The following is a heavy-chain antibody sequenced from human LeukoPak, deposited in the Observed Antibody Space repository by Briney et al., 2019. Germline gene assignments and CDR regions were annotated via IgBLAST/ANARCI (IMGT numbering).Heavy chain of an antibody. Sequence: ASVKVSCKASGYTFTSYAIHWVRQAPGQRLEWMGWINAGNGNTKYSQKFQGRVTITRDTSASTVYMELSSLRSEDTAVYYCARGLLWFGELSPPGYWGQGTLVTVSS. CDR3: ARGLLWFGELSPPGY. J-gene: IGHJ4*02. V-gene: IGHV1-3*01. D-gene: IGHD3-10*01. CDR2: INAGNGNT. CDR1: GYTFTSYA.